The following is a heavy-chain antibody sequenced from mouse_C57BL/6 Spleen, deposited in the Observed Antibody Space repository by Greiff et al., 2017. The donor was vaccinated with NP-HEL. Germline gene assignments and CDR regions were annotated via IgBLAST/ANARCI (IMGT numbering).Heavy chain of an antibody. J-gene: IGHJ3*01. CDR2: INPSSGYT. CDR3: ASYDDYDRAWFAY. D-gene: IGHD2-4*01. Sequence: VQLQQSGAELAKPGASVKLSCKASGYTFTSYWMHWVKQRPGQGLEWIGYINPSSGYTKYNQKFKDKATLTADKSSSTAYMQLSSLTYEDSAVYYGASYDDYDRAWFAYWGQGTLVTVSA. V-gene: IGHV1-7*01. CDR1: GYTFTSYW.